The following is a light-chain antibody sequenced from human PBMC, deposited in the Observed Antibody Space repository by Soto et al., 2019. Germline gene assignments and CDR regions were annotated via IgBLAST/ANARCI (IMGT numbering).Light chain of an antibody. Sequence: IPLTQSPSFLSAYVGDRVSITCRASQGISSYFAWYQQKPGKAPKLLIYAVSTLQSGVPSRLSGTESGTEFTLTISSLQPEDFATYYCQQLKSYPQSTFGGGTKVEIK. CDR1: QGISSY. V-gene: IGKV1-9*01. CDR3: QQLKSYPQST. CDR2: AVS. J-gene: IGKJ4*01.